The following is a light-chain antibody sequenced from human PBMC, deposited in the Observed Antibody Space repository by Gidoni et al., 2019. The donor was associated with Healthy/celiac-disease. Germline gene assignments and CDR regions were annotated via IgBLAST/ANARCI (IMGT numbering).Light chain of an antibody. CDR1: QSVSSSY. CDR2: GAS. Sequence: EIVLTKSPGTLSWSPGERATLTRRASQSVSSSYLAWYQQKPGQAPRLLIYGASSRATGIPDRFSGSGSGTDFTLTISRLEPEDFAVYYCQQYGSSPYTFXXXTKLEIK. J-gene: IGKJ2*01. CDR3: QQYGSSPYT. V-gene: IGKV3-20*01.